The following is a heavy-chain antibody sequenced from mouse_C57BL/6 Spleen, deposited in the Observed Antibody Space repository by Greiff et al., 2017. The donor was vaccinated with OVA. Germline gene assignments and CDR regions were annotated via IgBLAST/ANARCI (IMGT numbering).Heavy chain of an antibody. V-gene: IGHV1-55*01. D-gene: IGHD2-5*01. CDR3: ARTDAYYSNYYFDY. CDR1: GYTFTSYW. CDR2: IYPGSGST. J-gene: IGHJ2*01. Sequence: VQLQQPGAELVKPGASVKMSCKASGYTFTSYWITWVKQRPGQGLEWIGDIYPGSGSTNYNEKFKSKATLTVDTSSSTAYMQLSSLTSEDSAVYYCARTDAYYSNYYFDYWGQGTTLTVSS.